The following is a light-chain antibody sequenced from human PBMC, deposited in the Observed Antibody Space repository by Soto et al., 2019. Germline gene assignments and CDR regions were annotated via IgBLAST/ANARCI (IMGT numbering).Light chain of an antibody. J-gene: IGKJ1*01. CDR3: QQYGSSPKT. CDR2: DAS. Sequence: EIVLTQSPGTLSLSPGERATLSCRASQSVSNNYLAWYQQKPGQAPRLLIYDASSRATGIPDRFSGSGSGTDFTLTIGRLEPEDSEVYYCQQYGSSPKTFGQGTRVDIK. CDR1: QSVSNNY. V-gene: IGKV3-20*01.